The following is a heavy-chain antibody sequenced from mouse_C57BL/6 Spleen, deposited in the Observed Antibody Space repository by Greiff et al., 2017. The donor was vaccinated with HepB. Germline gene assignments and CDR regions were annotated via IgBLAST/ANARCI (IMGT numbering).Heavy chain of an antibody. V-gene: IGHV1-61*01. D-gene: IGHD2-4*01. Sequence: QVQLQQSGAELVRPGSSVKLSCKASGYTFTSYWMDWVKQRPGQGLEWIGNIYPSDSETHYNQKFKDKATLTVDKSSSTAYMQLSSLTSEDSAVYYCARRGDDYDVPPWCAYWGQGTLVTVSA. CDR1: GYTFTSYW. CDR3: ARRGDDYDVPPWCAY. J-gene: IGHJ3*01. CDR2: IYPSDSET.